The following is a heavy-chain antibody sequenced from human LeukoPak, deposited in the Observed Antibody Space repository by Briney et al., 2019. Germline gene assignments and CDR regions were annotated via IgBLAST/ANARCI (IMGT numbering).Heavy chain of an antibody. CDR3: ARHGGFVVVPAATLWFDP. J-gene: IGHJ5*02. CDR2: INHSGST. V-gene: IGHV4-34*01. D-gene: IGHD2-2*01. Sequence: SETLSLTCAVYGGSFSGYYWSWIRQPPGKGLEWIGEINHSGSTNYNPSLKSRVTISVDTSKNQFSLKLSSVTAADTAVYYCARHGGFVVVPAATLWFDPWGQGTLVTVSS. CDR1: GGSFSGYY.